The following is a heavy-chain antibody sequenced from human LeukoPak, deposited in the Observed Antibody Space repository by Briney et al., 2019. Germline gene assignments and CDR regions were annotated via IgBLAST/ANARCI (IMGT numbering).Heavy chain of an antibody. J-gene: IGHJ6*02. V-gene: IGHV4-39*07. CDR3: ARDGDGSYYDYYYYGMDV. CDR1: GGSISSSSYY. D-gene: IGHD1-26*01. CDR2: IYYSGST. Sequence: SETLSLTCTVSGGSISSSSYYWGWIRQHPGKGLEWIGYIYYSGSTYYNPSLKSRVTMSVDTSKNQFSLKLSSVTAADTAVYYCARDGDGSYYDYYYYGMDVWGQGTTVTVSS.